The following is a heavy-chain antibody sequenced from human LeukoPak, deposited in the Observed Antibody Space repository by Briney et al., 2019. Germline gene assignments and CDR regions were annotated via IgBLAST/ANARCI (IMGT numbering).Heavy chain of an antibody. CDR2: TYYRSQLFD. Sequence: SQTLSLTCALSGDNFSDNRASWGWIRQSPSRGLEWLGRTYYRSQLFDDYAPSLRNRITINPDTSKNQFSLQLTSVTPEDTAVYYCVRIRGLGLFDYWGQGTLVTVSS. J-gene: IGHJ4*02. V-gene: IGHV6-1*01. CDR1: GDNFSDNRAS. D-gene: IGHD1-26*01. CDR3: VRIRGLGLFDY.